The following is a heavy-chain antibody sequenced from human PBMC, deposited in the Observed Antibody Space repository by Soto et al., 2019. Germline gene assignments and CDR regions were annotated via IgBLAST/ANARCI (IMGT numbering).Heavy chain of an antibody. CDR3: ARSSGDDFFYYGMDV. CDR2: INHSGST. J-gene: IGHJ6*02. V-gene: IGHV4-34*01. Sequence: SETLSLTCAVYGGSFSGYYWSWIRQPPGKGLEWIGEINHSGSTNYNPSLKSRVTISGDTSKNQFSLKLTSVTAADTAVYYCARSSGDDFFYYGMDVWGHGTTVTVS. D-gene: IGHD4-17*01. CDR1: GGSFSGYY.